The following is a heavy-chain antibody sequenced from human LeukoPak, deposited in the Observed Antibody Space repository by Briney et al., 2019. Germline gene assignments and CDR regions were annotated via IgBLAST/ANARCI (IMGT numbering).Heavy chain of an antibody. Sequence: PSETLSLTCTVSGGSISTYYWSWIRQPPGKGLEWIGYIYYSGSANYNPSLKSRVTISVDTSKNQFSLKLSSVTAADTAVYYCARSYGSGNYFDCWGQGTLVTVSS. CDR3: ARSYGSGNYFDC. V-gene: IGHV4-59*01. CDR1: GGSISTYY. CDR2: IYYSGSA. D-gene: IGHD3-10*01. J-gene: IGHJ4*02.